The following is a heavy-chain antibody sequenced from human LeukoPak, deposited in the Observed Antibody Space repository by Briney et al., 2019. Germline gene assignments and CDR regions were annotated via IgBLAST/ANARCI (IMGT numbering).Heavy chain of an antibody. CDR2: IGTAGDT. CDR3: ARGLCGDCYDY. V-gene: IGHV3-13*01. D-gene: IGHD2-21*01. Sequence: GGSLRLSCAASGFTFSSYDMHWVRQATGKGLEWVSAIGTAGDTYYPGSVKGRFTISRENAKNSLYLQMNSLRAEDTAVYYCARGLCGDCYDYWGQGTLVTVSS. J-gene: IGHJ4*02. CDR1: GFTFSSYD.